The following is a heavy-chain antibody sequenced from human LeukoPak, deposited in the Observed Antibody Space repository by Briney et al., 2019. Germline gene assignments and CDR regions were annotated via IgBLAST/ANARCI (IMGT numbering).Heavy chain of an antibody. Sequence: AGGSLRLSFAVSGITLSNYGMTWVRQAPGKGLEWVAGISDTGGRTNYADSVKGRFTISRDNPKNTLYLQMNSLRAEDTAVYFCAKRGVVIRVIVVGFHKEAYYFDSWGQGALVTVSS. CDR3: AKRGVVIRVIVVGFHKEAYYFDS. D-gene: IGHD2-15*01. V-gene: IGHV3-23*01. CDR2: ISDTGGRT. J-gene: IGHJ4*02. CDR1: GITLSNYG.